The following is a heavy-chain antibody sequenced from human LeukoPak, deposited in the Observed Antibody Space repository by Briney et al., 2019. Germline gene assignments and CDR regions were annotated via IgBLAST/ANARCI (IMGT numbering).Heavy chain of an antibody. D-gene: IGHD6-13*01. J-gene: IGHJ1*01. CDR1: GFTFSSYG. CDR3: AKVAISSSWFEYFQH. CDR2: ISYDGSNK. Sequence: PGGSLRLSCAASGFTFSSYGMHWVRQAPGKGLEWVAVISYDGSNKYYADSVKGRFTISRDNSKNTLYLQMNSLRAENTAVYYCAKVAISSSWFEYFQHWGQGTLVTVSS. V-gene: IGHV3-30*18.